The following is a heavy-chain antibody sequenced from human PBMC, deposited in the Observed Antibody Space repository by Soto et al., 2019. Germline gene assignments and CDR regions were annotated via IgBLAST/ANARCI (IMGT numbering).Heavy chain of an antibody. Sequence: SETLSLTCAVYGGSFSGYYWSWIRQPPGKGLEWIGEINHSGSTNYNPSLKSRVTISVDTSKNQFSLKLSSVTAADMAVYYCARGSVDIVVVVAANHAEYFQHWGQGTLVTVSS. CDR3: ARGSVDIVVVVAANHAEYFQH. J-gene: IGHJ1*01. V-gene: IGHV4-34*01. D-gene: IGHD2-15*01. CDR1: GGSFSGYY. CDR2: INHSGST.